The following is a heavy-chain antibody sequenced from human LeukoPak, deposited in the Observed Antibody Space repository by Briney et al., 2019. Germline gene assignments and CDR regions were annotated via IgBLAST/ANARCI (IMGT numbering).Heavy chain of an antibody. J-gene: IGHJ3*02. V-gene: IGHV3-43*02. D-gene: IGHD3-3*01. CDR2: ISGGGDST. CDR1: GFTFNDYA. Sequence: GGSLRLSCAASGFTFNDYAIHWVRQAPGKGLEWVSLISGGGDSTYYADSVKGRFTISRDNSKNSLYLQMNSLSTEDTAFYYCVKDRPDYDFWTGYYDPHAFDNWGRGTMVTVSS. CDR3: VKDRPDYDFWTGYYDPHAFDN.